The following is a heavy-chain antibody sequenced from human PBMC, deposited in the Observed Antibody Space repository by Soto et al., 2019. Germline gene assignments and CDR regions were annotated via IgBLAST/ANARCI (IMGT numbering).Heavy chain of an antibody. D-gene: IGHD4-17*01. J-gene: IGHJ6*02. CDR2: MYHSGST. Sequence: SETLSLTCAVSGGSISSGGYSWSWIRQPPGKGLEWIGYMYHSGSTYYNPSLKSRVTISIDRSKNQFSLKLSSVTATDTAVYYCTRHLGDYGYEDYYGMDVWGLGTTVTVSS. CDR3: TRHLGDYGYEDYYGMDV. V-gene: IGHV4-30-2*01. CDR1: GGSISSGGYS.